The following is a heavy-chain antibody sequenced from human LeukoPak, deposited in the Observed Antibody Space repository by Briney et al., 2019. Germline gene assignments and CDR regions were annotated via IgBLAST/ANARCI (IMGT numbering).Heavy chain of an antibody. J-gene: IGHJ4*02. D-gene: IGHD4-11*01. Sequence: GGSLRLSCAASGFYFANYAMGWVRQAPAKGLEWVSATVGGGSPNTYHADSVKGRFTISRDNSKNTLFLQMNSLRTEDTAVYYCAKVGLTVTTILDYFDYWGQGTLVTVSS. V-gene: IGHV3-23*01. CDR2: TVGGGSPNT. CDR3: AKVGLTVTTILDYFDY. CDR1: GFYFANYA.